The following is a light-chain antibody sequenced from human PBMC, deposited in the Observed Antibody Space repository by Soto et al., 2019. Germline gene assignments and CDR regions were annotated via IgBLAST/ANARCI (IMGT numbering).Light chain of an antibody. CDR1: SSDVGDYHY. V-gene: IGLV2-14*03. CDR3: NSHSTSSTPYV. CDR2: DVT. J-gene: IGLJ1*01. Sequence: QSALTQPASVSGSPGQSITISCTGTSSDVGDYHYVSWYQVHPGKAPKLLIYDVTNRPSGVSNRFSGSKSGNTASLTISGLQAEDEADYYCNSHSTSSTPYVFGTGTKLTVL.